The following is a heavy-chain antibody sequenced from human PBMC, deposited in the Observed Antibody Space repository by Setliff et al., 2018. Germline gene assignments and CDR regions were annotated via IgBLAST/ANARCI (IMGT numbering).Heavy chain of an antibody. D-gene: IGHD6-19*01. CDR1: GFSLSNDRMG. J-gene: IGHJ3*01. CDR3: ARDHSGWYGGAFDF. CDR2: IFSNDKK. Sequence: SGPTLVNPTETLTLTCTVSGFSLSNDRMGVNWIRQPPGKALEWLAHIFSNDKKSYSTPLKSRLTISKDTSKSQVVLTMTNMDPVDTATYYCARDHSGWYGGAFDFWGQGTMVTVSS. V-gene: IGHV2-26*01.